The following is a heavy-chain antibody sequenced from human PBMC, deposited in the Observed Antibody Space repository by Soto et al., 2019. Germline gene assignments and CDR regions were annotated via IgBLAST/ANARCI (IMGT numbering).Heavy chain of an antibody. CDR3: ARDLDRTWIQLWYYYFDY. CDR2: INTNTGNP. D-gene: IGHD5-18*01. CDR1: GYTFTSYA. Sequence: ASVKVSCKASGYTFTSYAMNWVRQAPGQGLEWMGWINTNTGNPTYAQGFTGRFVFSLDTSVSTAYVQICSLKAEDTAVYYCARDLDRTWIQLWYYYFDYWGQGTLVTVSS. V-gene: IGHV7-4-1*01. J-gene: IGHJ4*02.